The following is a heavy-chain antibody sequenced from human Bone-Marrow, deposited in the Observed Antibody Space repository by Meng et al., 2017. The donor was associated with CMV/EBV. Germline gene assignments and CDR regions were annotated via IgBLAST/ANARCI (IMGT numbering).Heavy chain of an antibody. CDR2: ISYDGSNK. CDR3: ARTGGPRDDYYYYGMDV. Sequence: GESLKISCAASGFTFSSYAMHWVRQAPGKGLEWVAVISYDGSNKYYADSVKGRFTISRDNSKNTLYLQMNSLRAEDTAVYYCARTGGPRDDYYYYGMDVLGQGTTVTVSS. CDR1: GFTFSSYA. J-gene: IGHJ6*02. D-gene: IGHD1-14*01. V-gene: IGHV3-30-3*01.